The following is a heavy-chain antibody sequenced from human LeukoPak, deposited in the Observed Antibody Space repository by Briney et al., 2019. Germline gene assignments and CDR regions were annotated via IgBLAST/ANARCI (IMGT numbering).Heavy chain of an antibody. CDR3: ARGGEYYYYDTSGLDY. V-gene: IGHV3-21*01. J-gene: IGHJ4*02. Sequence: PGGSLRLSCAASGFTFSSYSMNWVRQAPGKGLEWVSSISSSSSYIYYADSVKGRFTISRDNAKNTLYLQMNSLRAEDTAVYYCARGGEYYYYDTSGLDYWGQGTLVTVSS. CDR1: GFTFSSYS. D-gene: IGHD3-22*01. CDR2: ISSSSSYI.